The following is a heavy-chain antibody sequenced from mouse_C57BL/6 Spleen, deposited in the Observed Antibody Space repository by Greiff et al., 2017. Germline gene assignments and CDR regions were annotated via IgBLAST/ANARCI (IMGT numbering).Heavy chain of an antibody. CDR3: ARRRDYYFDY. CDR2: IYPRSGNT. CDR1: GYTFTSYG. V-gene: IGHV1-81*01. Sequence: VKLQQSGAELARPGASVKLSCKASGYTFTSYGISWVKQRTGQGLEWIGEIYPRSGNTYYNEKFKGKATLTADKSSSTAYMELRSLTSEDSAVYFCARRRDYYFDYWGQGTTLTVSS. J-gene: IGHJ2*01.